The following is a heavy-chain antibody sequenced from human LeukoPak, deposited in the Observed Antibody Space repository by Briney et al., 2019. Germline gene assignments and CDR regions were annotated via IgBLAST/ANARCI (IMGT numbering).Heavy chain of an antibody. CDR2: IYTGGNT. CDR1: GLTVSSNY. CDR3: ARAPTSTSCYYFDY. J-gene: IGHJ4*02. Sequence: GGSLRLSCAASGLTVSSNYMTWVRQGPGKGLEWVSVIYTGGNTYYADSVKGRFTISRDNAKDSLYLQMNSLRAEDTAVYYCARAPTSTSCYYFDYWGQGTLVTVSS. D-gene: IGHD2-2*01. V-gene: IGHV3-66*01.